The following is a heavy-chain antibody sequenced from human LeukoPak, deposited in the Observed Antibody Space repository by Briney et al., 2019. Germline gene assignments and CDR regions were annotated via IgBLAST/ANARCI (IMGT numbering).Heavy chain of an antibody. CDR2: IKSKTDGGTT. Sequence: GGSLRLSCAASGFTFSNAWMNWVRQAPGKGLEWVGRIKSKTDGGTTDYAAPVKGRFTISRDDSKNTLYLQMNSLKIEDTAVYYCTTGGYYDSSGYTDAFDIWGQGTMVTISS. CDR3: TTGGYYDSSGYTDAFDI. V-gene: IGHV3-15*07. J-gene: IGHJ3*02. CDR1: GFTFSNAW. D-gene: IGHD3-22*01.